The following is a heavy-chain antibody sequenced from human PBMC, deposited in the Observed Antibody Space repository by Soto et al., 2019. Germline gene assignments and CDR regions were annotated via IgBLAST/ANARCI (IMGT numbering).Heavy chain of an antibody. CDR1: GYSFTSYW. V-gene: IGHV5-51*01. J-gene: IGHJ4*02. CDR2: IYPGDSDT. CDR3: ARQAYYDSSGYYSGDY. Sequence: PGESLKISCNGSGYSFTSYWIGWVLHMPGKGLEWMGIIYPGDSDTRYSPSFQGQVTISADKSISTAYLQWSSLKASDTAMYYCARQAYYDSSGYYSGDYWGQGTLVTVSS. D-gene: IGHD3-22*01.